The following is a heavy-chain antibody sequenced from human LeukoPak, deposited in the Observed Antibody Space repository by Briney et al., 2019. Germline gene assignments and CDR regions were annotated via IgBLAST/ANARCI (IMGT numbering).Heavy chain of an antibody. CDR3: ARSGDGYNPFDY. CDR1: GGSFSGYY. D-gene: IGHD5-24*01. CDR2: INHSGST. Sequence: SETLSLTCAVYGGSFSGYYWSWIRQPPGKGLEWIGEINHSGSTNYNPSLKSRVTISVDTSKNQFSLKLSSVTAADTAVYYCARSGDGYNPFDYWGQGTLVTVSS. J-gene: IGHJ4*02. V-gene: IGHV4-34*01.